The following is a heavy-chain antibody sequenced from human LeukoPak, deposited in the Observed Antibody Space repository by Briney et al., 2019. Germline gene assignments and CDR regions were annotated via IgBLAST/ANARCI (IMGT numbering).Heavy chain of an antibody. V-gene: IGHV3-48*03. CDR3: SRAGSACSGGSCYLFYFDY. CDR1: GFTFSSYE. D-gene: IGHD2-15*01. CDR2: ISSSGSTI. Sequence: SLRLSCAAAGFTFSSYEMNWVRQAPGKGLEWVSSISSSGSTIYYADSVTGRLTISRDNAKNSLYLQMNSLRAEDTAVYYCSRAGSACSGGSCYLFYFDYWGQGTLVTVSS. J-gene: IGHJ4*02.